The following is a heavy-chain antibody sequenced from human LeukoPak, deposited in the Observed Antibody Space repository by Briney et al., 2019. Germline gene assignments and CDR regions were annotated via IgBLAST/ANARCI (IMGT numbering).Heavy chain of an antibody. V-gene: IGHV4-59*01. CDR3: ARVRKGYFDWLLFDY. J-gene: IGHJ4*02. CDR1: GGSISSYY. D-gene: IGHD3-9*01. CDR2: IYYSGST. Sequence: SETLSLTCTVSGGSISSYYWSWIRQPPGKGPEWIGYIYYSGSTNYNPSLKSRVTISVDTSKNQFSLKLSSVTAADTAVYYCARVRKGYFDWLLFDYWGQGTLVTVSS.